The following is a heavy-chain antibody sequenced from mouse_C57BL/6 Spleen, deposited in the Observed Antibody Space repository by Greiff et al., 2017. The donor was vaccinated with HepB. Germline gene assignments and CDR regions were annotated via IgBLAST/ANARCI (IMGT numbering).Heavy chain of an antibody. CDR2: IYPGDGDT. CDR3: ARLYDGYYDY. V-gene: IGHV1-82*01. J-gene: IGHJ2*01. CDR1: GYAFSSSW. D-gene: IGHD2-3*01. Sequence: VNLVESGPELVKPGASVKISCKASGYAFSSSWMNWVKQRPGKGLEWIGRIYPGDGDTNYNGKFKGKATLTADKSSSTAYMQLSSLTSEDSAVYFCARLYDGYYDYWGQGTTLTVSS.